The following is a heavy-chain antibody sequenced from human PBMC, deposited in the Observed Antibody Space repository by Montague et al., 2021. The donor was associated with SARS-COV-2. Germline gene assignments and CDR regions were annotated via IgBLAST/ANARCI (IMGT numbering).Heavy chain of an antibody. J-gene: IGHJ5*02. CDR3: ARSPEPMIRLSSTSLNGSFDH. V-gene: IGHV4-31*03. Sequence: TLSLTCTVSGYSISSGGYYWSWIRQHPGKGLEWIGYIYYSGSTYYNPSLKSRVTISVDTSKNQFSLKMSSVTAADTAVYYCARSPEPMIRLSSTSLNGSFDHWGHGTLVTVSS. D-gene: IGHD2-2*01. CDR2: IYYSGST. CDR1: GYSISSGGYY.